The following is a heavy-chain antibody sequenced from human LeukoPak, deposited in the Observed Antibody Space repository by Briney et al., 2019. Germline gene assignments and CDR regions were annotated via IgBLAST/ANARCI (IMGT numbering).Heavy chain of an antibody. CDR3: ARPGAGATLLGAFDI. J-gene: IGHJ3*02. CDR1: GFTFSSHG. Sequence: GGSLRLSCAASGFTFSSHGMSWVRQAPGKGLEWVSTISGSGDNTYYADSVKGRFTISRDNSKNTLYLQMNSLRAEDTAVYYCARPGAGATLLGAFDIWGQGTMVTVSS. CDR2: ISGSGDNT. V-gene: IGHV3-23*01. D-gene: IGHD1-26*01.